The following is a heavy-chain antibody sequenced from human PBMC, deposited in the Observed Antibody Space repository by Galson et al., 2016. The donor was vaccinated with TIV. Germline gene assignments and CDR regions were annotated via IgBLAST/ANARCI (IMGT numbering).Heavy chain of an antibody. D-gene: IGHD2-21*02. V-gene: IGHV3-20*01. Sequence: SLRLSCAASGFTFDAYDMNWVRQAPGKGLEWVSGINWNGGSTGYADSVKGRFTISRDNAKNSLYLQMNSLRAEDTALYHCARVRSCGGDCYYFDYWGQGSLVTVSS. CDR1: GFTFDAYD. CDR3: ARVRSCGGDCYYFDY. CDR2: INWNGGST. J-gene: IGHJ4*02.